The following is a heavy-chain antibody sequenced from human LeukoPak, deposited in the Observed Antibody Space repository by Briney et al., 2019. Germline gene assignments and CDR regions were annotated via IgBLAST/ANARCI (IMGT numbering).Heavy chain of an antibody. CDR3: ARRPGYSYAFDY. D-gene: IGHD5-18*01. Sequence: PSETLSLTCAVSGGSIRNSSFYWGWIRQPPGKGLEWIGSIYYSGSTYYTPSLKSRLTISVDTSKSQFSLKLSSVTAADTAVYYCARRPGYSYAFDYWGQGTLVTVSS. V-gene: IGHV4-39*01. J-gene: IGHJ4*02. CDR2: IYYSGST. CDR1: GGSIRNSSFY.